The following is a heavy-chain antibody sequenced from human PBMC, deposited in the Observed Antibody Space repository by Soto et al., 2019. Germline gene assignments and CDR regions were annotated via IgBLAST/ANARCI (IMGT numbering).Heavy chain of an antibody. CDR2: INPNSGGT. J-gene: IGHJ4*02. Sequence: GPSVKVSCKASGYTFTGYYMHWVRQAPGQGLEWMGWINPNSGGTNYAQKFQGRVTMTRDTSISTAYMELSRLRSDDTAVYYCARDRIVGATGFDYWGQGTLVTVSS. CDR1: GYTFTGYY. CDR3: ARDRIVGATGFDY. D-gene: IGHD1-26*01. V-gene: IGHV1-2*02.